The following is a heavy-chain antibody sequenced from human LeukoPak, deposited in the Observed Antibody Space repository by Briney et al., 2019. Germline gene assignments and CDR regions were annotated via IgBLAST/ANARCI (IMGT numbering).Heavy chain of an antibody. V-gene: IGHV4-34*01. CDR3: ARSHLWALPFRYYGMDV. Sequence: PSETLSLTCAVYGGSFSGYYWSWIRQPPGKGLEWIGEINHSRSTNYNPSLKSRVTISVDTSKNQFSLKLSSVTAADTAVYYCARSHLWALPFRYYGMDVWGQGTTVTVSS. J-gene: IGHJ6*02. CDR2: INHSRST. CDR1: GGSFSGYY. D-gene: IGHD3-10*01.